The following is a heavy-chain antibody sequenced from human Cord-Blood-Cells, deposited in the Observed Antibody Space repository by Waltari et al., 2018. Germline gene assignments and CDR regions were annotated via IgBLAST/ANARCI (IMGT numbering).Heavy chain of an antibody. Sequence: QVQLVQSGAEVKKPGASVKVSCKASGYTFTDSYMHWVRQAPGQGREWMGWTNPNIGGTNYAQKFQELVTTASDTSISPAYRGLSMVRADDTAWYYCARRSDYYYYGRDAWCQGTTVTVSS. CDR1: GYTFTDSY. V-gene: IGHV1-2*04. CDR2: TNPNIGGT. D-gene: IGHD3-3*01. CDR3: ARRSDYYYYGRDA. J-gene: IGHJ6*02.